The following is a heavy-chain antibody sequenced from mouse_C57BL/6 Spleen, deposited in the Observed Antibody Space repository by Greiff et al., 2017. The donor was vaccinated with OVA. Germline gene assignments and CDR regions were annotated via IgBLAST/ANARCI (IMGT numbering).Heavy chain of an antibody. CDR2: INPSNGGT. D-gene: IGHD2-4*01. CDR3: ARGGDYEGAWFAY. CDR1: GYTFTSYW. Sequence: VQLQQSGTELVKPGASVKLSCKASGYTFTSYWMHWVKQRPGQGLEWIGNINPSNGGTNYNEKFKSKATLTVDKSSSTAYMQLSSLTSEDSAVYYCARGGDYEGAWFAYWGQGTLVTVSA. J-gene: IGHJ3*01. V-gene: IGHV1-53*01.